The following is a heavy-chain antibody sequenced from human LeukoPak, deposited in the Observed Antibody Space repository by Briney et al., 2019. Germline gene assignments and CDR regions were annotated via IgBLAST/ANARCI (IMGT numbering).Heavy chain of an antibody. Sequence: PGGSLRLSCAASGFTFSNAWMSWVRQAPGKGLEWVGRIKSKTDGGTTDYAAPVKGRFTISRDDSKNTLYLQMNSLKTEDTAVYYCTAIVGATTPYYYYMDVWGKGTTVTVSS. CDR1: GFTFSNAW. D-gene: IGHD1-26*01. J-gene: IGHJ6*03. CDR3: TAIVGATTPYYYYMDV. CDR2: IKSKTDGGTT. V-gene: IGHV3-15*01.